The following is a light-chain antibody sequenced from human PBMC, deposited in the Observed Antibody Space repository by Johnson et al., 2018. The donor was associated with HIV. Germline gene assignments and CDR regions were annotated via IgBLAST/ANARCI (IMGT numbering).Light chain of an antibody. CDR2: DNN. CDR3: GTWDSSLSAEV. CDR1: SSNVGSSF. J-gene: IGLJ1*01. Sequence: PVLTQPPSVSAAPGQTVTISCSGSSSNVGSSFVSWYRQVPGTAPKLLIYDNNKRPSGIPDRFSGSKSGTSATVGITGLQTGDEADYYCGTWDSSLSAEVFGTGTKVTVL. V-gene: IGLV1-51*01.